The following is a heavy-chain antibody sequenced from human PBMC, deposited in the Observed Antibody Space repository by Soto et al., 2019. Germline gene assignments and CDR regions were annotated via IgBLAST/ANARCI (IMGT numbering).Heavy chain of an antibody. J-gene: IGHJ4*02. D-gene: IGHD6-19*01. CDR1: GYSFTTHA. CDR3: ARGAVRFEEALLPDY. Sequence: QVQLVQSGAEVKRPGASVKVACKASGYSFTTHALHWVRXAPGQSLQWLGWINGGNGYTRYSQDVQGRVSFARDSSSSTAYMELRSLRLEDTAVYYCARGAVRFEEALLPDYWGQGSLITVSS. CDR2: INGGNGYT. V-gene: IGHV1-3*01.